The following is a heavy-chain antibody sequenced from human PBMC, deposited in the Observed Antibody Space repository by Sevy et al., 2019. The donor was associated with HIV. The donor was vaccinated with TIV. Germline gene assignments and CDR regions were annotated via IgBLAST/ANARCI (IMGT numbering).Heavy chain of an antibody. CDR1: GGSVSSGSYY. CDR3: AREWVTIFGVVTHDAFDI. V-gene: IGHV4-61*01. Sequence: SETLSLTCTVSGGSVSSGSYYWSWIRQPPGKGLEWIGYISYSGSTNYNPSLKSRVTISVDTSKNQLSLKLSSVTAADTAMYYCAREWVTIFGVVTHDAFDIWGQGTMVTVSS. J-gene: IGHJ3*02. CDR2: ISYSGST. D-gene: IGHD3-3*01.